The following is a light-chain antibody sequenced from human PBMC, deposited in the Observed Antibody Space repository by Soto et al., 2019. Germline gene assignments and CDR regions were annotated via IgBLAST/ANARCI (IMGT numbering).Light chain of an antibody. Sequence: AIQMTQSPTSLSASVGDRVTISCRASQGIRNDLAWYQQKPGRAPKLLIFAASTLQSGVPSRFSGSGSGTDFTLTISRLQPEYFATYYCLQLYNFSWTFGQGTKVEIK. J-gene: IGKJ1*01. CDR1: QGIRND. CDR2: AAS. CDR3: LQLYNFSWT. V-gene: IGKV1-6*01.